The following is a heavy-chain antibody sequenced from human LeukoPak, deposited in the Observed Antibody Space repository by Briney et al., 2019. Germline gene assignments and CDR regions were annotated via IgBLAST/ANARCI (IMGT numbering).Heavy chain of an antibody. V-gene: IGHV4-34*01. D-gene: IGHD5-24*01. J-gene: IGHJ2*01. CDR1: GGSFSGYY. Sequence: SETLSLTCAVYGGSFSGYYWSWIRQPPGKGLEWIGEINHSGSTNYNPSLKSRVIISVDTSKNQFSLKLSSVTAADTAVYYCARGLGDGYTNWYFDLWGRGTLVTVSS. CDR2: INHSGST. CDR3: ARGLGDGYTNWYFDL.